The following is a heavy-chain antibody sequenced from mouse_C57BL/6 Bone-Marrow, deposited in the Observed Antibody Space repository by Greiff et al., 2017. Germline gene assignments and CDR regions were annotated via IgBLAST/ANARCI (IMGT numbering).Heavy chain of an antibody. Sequence: VQLKQSGGGLVQPGESLKLSCESNEYEFPSHDMSWVRKTPEKRLELVAAINSDGGSTYYPDTMARRFIISRDNTKKTLYLQMSSLRSEDTALYYCARHRHIYYGSSYDWYFDVWGTGTTVTVSS. CDR1: EYEFPSHD. CDR3: ARHRHIYYGSSYDWYFDV. CDR2: INSDGGST. J-gene: IGHJ1*03. D-gene: IGHD1-1*01. V-gene: IGHV5-2*01.